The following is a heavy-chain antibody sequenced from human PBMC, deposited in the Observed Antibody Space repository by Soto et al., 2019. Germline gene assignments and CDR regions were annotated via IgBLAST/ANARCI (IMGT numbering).Heavy chain of an antibody. V-gene: IGHV1-18*01. CDR1: GYTFTSYG. CDR3: ARNDFWSGYYAVYYYYGMDV. CDR2: ISAYNGNT. D-gene: IGHD3-3*01. Sequence: ASVKVSCKASGYTFTSYGISGVRQAPGQGLEWMGWISAYNGNTNYAQKLQGRVTMTTDTSTSTAYMELRSLRSDDTAVYYCARNDFWSGYYAVYYYYGMDVWGQGTTVTSP. J-gene: IGHJ6*02.